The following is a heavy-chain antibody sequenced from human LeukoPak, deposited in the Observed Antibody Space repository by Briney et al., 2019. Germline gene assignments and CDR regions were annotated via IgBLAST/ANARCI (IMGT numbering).Heavy chain of an antibody. CDR3: ATYSSLNRREFQY. CDR1: GFSSSSYW. CDR2: IKTDGSEK. J-gene: IGHJ1*01. Sequence: TGGSLRLSCVASGFSSSSYWMGWVRQAPGKGLQWVANIKTDGSEKYYVDSVKGRFTISRDNAKNSLYLQMNSLRAEDTAVYYCATYSSLNRREFQYWGQGTLLTVSS. V-gene: IGHV3-7*01. D-gene: IGHD3-22*01.